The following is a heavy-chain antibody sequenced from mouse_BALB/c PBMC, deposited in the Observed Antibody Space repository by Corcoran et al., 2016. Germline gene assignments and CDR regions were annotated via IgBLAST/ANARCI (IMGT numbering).Heavy chain of an antibody. CDR2: INPYNDGT. J-gene: IGHJ2*01. CDR1: GYTFTSYV. Sequence: EVQLQQSGPELVKPGASVKMSCKASGYTFTSYVMHWVKQKPGQGLEWIGYINPYNDGTKYNEKFKGKATLTSDKSSSTAYMELSSLTSEDSAVYYCARLYPVIAMDYWGQGTTLTVSS. CDR3: ARLYPVIAMDY. D-gene: IGHD1-1*01. V-gene: IGHV1S136*01.